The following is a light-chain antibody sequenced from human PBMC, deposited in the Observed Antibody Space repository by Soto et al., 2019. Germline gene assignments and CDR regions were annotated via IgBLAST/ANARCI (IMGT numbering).Light chain of an antibody. J-gene: IGLJ1*01. CDR2: DVS. Sequence: QSVLTQPASVSGSPGHSITISCTGTSSDVGAYNYVSWYQQHPGEAPKLLIYDVSNRPSGVSNRFSGSKSGNTASLTISGLQAEDEVDYYCSSYTSTNVYVFATGTKVTVL. CDR1: SSDVGAYNY. V-gene: IGLV2-14*03. CDR3: SSYTSTNVYV.